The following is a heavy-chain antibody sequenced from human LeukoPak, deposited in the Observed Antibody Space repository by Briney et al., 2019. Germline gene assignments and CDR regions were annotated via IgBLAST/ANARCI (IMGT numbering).Heavy chain of an antibody. V-gene: IGHV3-23*01. CDR1: GFTFSSYA. Sequence: PGGSLRLSCAASGFTFSSYAMSWVRQAPGKGLEWVSAISASGYSTYYADSVKGRFTISRDNSKNTLYLQMNSLRAEDTAVYYCAKDGTLYYYDSSGYYYFDYWGQGTLVTVSS. J-gene: IGHJ4*02. CDR2: ISASGYST. CDR3: AKDGTLYYYDSSGYYYFDY. D-gene: IGHD3-22*01.